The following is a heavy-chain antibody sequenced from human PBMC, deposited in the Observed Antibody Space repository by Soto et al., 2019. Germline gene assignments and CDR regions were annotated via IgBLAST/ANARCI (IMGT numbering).Heavy chain of an antibody. CDR3: ARRIKTKYCSSTSSGWLPDY. CDR1: GYTFTSYG. J-gene: IGHJ4*02. V-gene: IGHV1-18*01. Sequence: GASVKVSCKASGYTFTSYGISWVRQAPGQGLEWMGWISAYNGNTNYAQKLQGRVTMTTDTSTSTAYMELRSLRSDDTAVYYCARRIKTKYCSSTSSGWLPDYWGQGTLVTVSS. D-gene: IGHD2-2*01. CDR2: ISAYNGNT.